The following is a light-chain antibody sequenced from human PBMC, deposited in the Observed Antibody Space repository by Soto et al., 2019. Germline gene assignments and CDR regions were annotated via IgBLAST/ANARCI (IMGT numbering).Light chain of an antibody. Sequence: QSALTQPASVSGSPGQSITISCTGTSSDVGAYGYVSWYQQHPGKAPKLMIYEVSYRPSGVSNRFSGSKSGNAASLTISGLQAEDEADYYGSSYTTSSTVVFGGGTKVTVL. V-gene: IGLV2-14*01. CDR3: SSYTTSSTVV. CDR2: EVS. CDR1: SSDVGAYGY. J-gene: IGLJ2*01.